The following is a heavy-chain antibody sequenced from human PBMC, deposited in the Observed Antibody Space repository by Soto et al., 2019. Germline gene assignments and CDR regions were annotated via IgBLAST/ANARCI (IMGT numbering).Heavy chain of an antibody. CDR2: IGGSGGSI. V-gene: IGHV3-48*03. D-gene: IGHD2-21*01. Sequence: GGSLRLSCAASGFSFSSYDMTWVRQAPGRGLEWVSQIGGSGGSIDFADSVRGRFTISRDNAKNSLYLQMNSLRAEDTAVYYCARAPHNYYYYGLDVWGRGTTVTVSS. CDR3: ARAPHNYYYYGLDV. CDR1: GFSFSSYD. J-gene: IGHJ6*02.